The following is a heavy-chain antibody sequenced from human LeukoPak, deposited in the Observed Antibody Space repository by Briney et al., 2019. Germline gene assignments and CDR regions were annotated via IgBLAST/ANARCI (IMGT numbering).Heavy chain of an antibody. CDR2: IIPIVGTT. V-gene: IGHV1-69*13. J-gene: IGHJ4*02. CDR3: ARGGYYYDSSGYSHLPDY. D-gene: IGHD3-22*01. Sequence: SAKVSCKASGGTFSSYAFSWVRQAPGQGLEWMGGIIPIVGTTNYAQMFQGRVTITADESTSTAYMELSSLRSEDTAVYYCARGGYYYDSSGYSHLPDYWGQGTLVTVSA. CDR1: GGTFSSYA.